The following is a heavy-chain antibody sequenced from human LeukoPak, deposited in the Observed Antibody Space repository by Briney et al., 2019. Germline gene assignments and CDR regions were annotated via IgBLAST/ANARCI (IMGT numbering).Heavy chain of an antibody. CDR1: GFTFSSYA. V-gene: IGHV3-23*01. CDR3: AKQFWRTQRYNWFDP. CDR2: ISGSGGST. D-gene: IGHD3-3*01. Sequence: PGGSLRLSCAASGFTFSSYAMSWVRQAPGKGLEWVSAISGSGGSTYYADSVKGRFTISRDNSKNTLYLQMNSLRAEDTAEYYCAKQFWRTQRYNWFDPWGQGTLVTVSS. J-gene: IGHJ5*02.